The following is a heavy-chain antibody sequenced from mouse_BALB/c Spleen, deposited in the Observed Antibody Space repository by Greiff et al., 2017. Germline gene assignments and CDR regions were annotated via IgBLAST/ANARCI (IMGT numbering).Heavy chain of an antibody. CDR2: INPSSGYT. D-gene: IGHD2-14*01. CDR3: ARNEVRRSLDY. Sequence: QVQLQQSAAELARPGASVKMSCKASGYTFTSYTMHWVKQRPGQGLEWIGYINPSSGYTEYNQKFKDKTTLTADKSSSTAYMQLSSLTSEDSAVYYCARNEVRRSLDYWGQGTTLTVSS. CDR1: GYTFTSYT. V-gene: IGHV1-4*02. J-gene: IGHJ2*01.